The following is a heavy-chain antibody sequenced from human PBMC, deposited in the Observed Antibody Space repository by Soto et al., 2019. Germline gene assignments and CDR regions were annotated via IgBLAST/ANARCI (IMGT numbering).Heavy chain of an antibody. CDR1: GGSISSGGYS. D-gene: IGHD2-8*01. V-gene: IGHV4-30-2*01. CDR2: IYHSGST. Sequence: QVQLQESGSGLVKPSQTLSLTCAVSGGSISSGGYSWSWIRQPPGKGLEWIGYIYHSGSTYYIPSLKSRVTISMDTSKNQFSLKLNSVTAADTAVYYCARGHDANNDWGHGTLVTVSS. J-gene: IGHJ4*01. CDR3: ARGHDANND.